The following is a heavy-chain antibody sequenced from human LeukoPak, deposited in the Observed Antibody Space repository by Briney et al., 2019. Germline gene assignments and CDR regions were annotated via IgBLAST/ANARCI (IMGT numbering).Heavy chain of an antibody. CDR1: GGSFSGYY. CDR2: INHSGST. Sequence: PSETLSLTCAVYGGSFSGYYWSWIRQPPGKGLEWIGEINHSGSTNYNPSLKSRVTISVDTSKNQFSLKLSSVTAADTAVYYCARMGGPYCSGGSCYSNDYWGQGTLVTVSS. V-gene: IGHV4-34*01. J-gene: IGHJ4*02. CDR3: ARMGGPYCSGGSCYSNDY. D-gene: IGHD2-15*01.